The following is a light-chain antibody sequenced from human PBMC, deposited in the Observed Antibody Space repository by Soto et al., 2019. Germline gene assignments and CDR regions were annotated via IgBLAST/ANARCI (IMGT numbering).Light chain of an antibody. V-gene: IGKV1-39*01. J-gene: IGKJ5*01. CDR2: AAS. CDR1: QSISSY. Sequence: DIQMTQSPSSLSASVGYRFTITCLASQSISSYLNWYQQKPGKAPKLMIYAASSLQSGVPSRFSGIGSGTDFTLTISSLQTQDFATYYCQQSYSTPSITFGQGTRLEIK. CDR3: QQSYSTPSIT.